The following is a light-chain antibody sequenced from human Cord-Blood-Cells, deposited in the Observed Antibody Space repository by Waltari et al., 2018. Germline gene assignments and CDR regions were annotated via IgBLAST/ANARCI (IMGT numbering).Light chain of an antibody. Sequence: DIQMTQHPYSLSQSVGDRVPLPCRASQGISNYLAWYQQKPGKVPKLLIYAASTLQSGVPARFSGSGSGTDFTLTISSLQPEDVATYYCQKYNSAPRITFGGGTKVEIK. CDR3: QKYNSAPRIT. CDR1: QGISNY. J-gene: IGKJ4*01. CDR2: AAS. V-gene: IGKV1-27*01.